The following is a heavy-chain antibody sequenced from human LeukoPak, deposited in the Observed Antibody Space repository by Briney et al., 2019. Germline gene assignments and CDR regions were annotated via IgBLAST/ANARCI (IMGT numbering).Heavy chain of an antibody. V-gene: IGHV4-34*01. CDR3: ARGEEPSSGSYRPLDY. D-gene: IGHD1-26*01. Sequence: TSETLSLTCAVYGGSFSGYYWSWIRQPPGKGLEWIGEINHSGSTNYNPSLKSRVTISVDTSKNQFSLKLGSVTAADTAVYYCARGEEPSSGSYRPLDYWGQGTLVTVSS. CDR1: GGSFSGYY. J-gene: IGHJ4*02. CDR2: INHSGST.